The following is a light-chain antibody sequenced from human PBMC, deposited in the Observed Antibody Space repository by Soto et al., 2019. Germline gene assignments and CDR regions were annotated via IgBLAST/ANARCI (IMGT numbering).Light chain of an antibody. CDR3: AAWDDSLNGQV. Sequence: QSVLTQPPSASGTPGQRVTISCSGSSSNIGSNAVNWYQQLPGTAPKLLIYGNNQRPSGVPDRFSGSKSGTSASLAISGLQSEDEADYYCAAWDDSLNGQVFGTGTKVTVL. V-gene: IGLV1-44*01. CDR2: GNN. CDR1: SSNIGSNA. J-gene: IGLJ1*01.